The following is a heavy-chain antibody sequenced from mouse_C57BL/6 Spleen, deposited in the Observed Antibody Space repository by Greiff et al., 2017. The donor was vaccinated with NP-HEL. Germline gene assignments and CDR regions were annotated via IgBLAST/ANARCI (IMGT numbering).Heavy chain of an antibody. V-gene: IGHV1-18*01. J-gene: IGHJ4*01. Sequence: VQLQQSGPELVKPGASVKIPCKASGYTFTDYNMDWVKQSHGKSLEWIGDINPNNGGTIYNQKFKGKATLTVDKSSSTAYMELRSLTSEDTAVYYCAREHYYGSSYRYAMDYWGQGTSVTVSS. CDR2: INPNNGGT. D-gene: IGHD1-1*01. CDR3: AREHYYGSSYRYAMDY. CDR1: GYTFTDYN.